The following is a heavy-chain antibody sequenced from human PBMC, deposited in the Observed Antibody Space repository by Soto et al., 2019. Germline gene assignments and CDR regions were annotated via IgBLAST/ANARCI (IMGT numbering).Heavy chain of an antibody. CDR1: GASISGYY. Sequence: TLSLTCTVSGASISGYYWSWIRKSAGKGLEWIGRIYATGTTDYNPSLKSRVMMSVDTSKKQFSLKLRSVTAADTAVYYCVRDGTKTLRDWFDPWGQGISVTVS. CDR2: IYATGTT. D-gene: IGHD1-1*01. V-gene: IGHV4-4*07. CDR3: VRDGTKTLRDWFDP. J-gene: IGHJ5*02.